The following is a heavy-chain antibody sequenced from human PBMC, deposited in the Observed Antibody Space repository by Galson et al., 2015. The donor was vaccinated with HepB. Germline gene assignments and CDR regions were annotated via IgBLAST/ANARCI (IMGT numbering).Heavy chain of an antibody. CDR1: GFSFSAYS. CDR3: ARAIFEWAQGLGEPFDI. J-gene: IGHJ3*02. Sequence: SLRLSCAASGFSFSAYSMNWVRQAPGKGLEWVSYITRRSNTIYYADSVRGRFTISRDNAKNSLYLQMNSLRAEDTAVYYCARAIFEWAQGLGEPFDIWGQGTMVTVSS. CDR2: ITRRSNTI. V-gene: IGHV3-48*01. D-gene: IGHD2-15*01.